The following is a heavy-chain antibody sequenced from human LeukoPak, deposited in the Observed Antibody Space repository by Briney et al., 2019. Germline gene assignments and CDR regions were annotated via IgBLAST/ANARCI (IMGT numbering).Heavy chain of an antibody. V-gene: IGHV3-7*01. CDR2: IKQDGSEK. CDR3: ASSGWYGGDY. Sequence: GGSLRLSCAASEFTFSTYGMHWVRQAPGKGLEWVANIKQDGSEKYYVDSVKGRFTISRDNAKNSLYLQMNSLRAEDTAVYYCASSGWYGGDYWGQGTLVTVSS. J-gene: IGHJ4*02. CDR1: EFTFSTYG. D-gene: IGHD6-19*01.